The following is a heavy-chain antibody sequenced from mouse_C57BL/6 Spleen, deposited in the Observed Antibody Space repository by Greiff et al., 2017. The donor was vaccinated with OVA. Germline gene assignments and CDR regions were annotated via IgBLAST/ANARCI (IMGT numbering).Heavy chain of an antibody. Sequence: VQLQQPGAELVKPGASVKLSCKASGYTFTSYWMHWVKQRPGQGLEWIGMIHPNSGSTNYNEKFKNKATLTVDKSSSTAYMQLSSLTSEDSAVYYCARYYSNYDYAMDYWGQGTSVTVSS. D-gene: IGHD2-5*01. V-gene: IGHV1-64*01. CDR1: GYTFTSYW. J-gene: IGHJ4*01. CDR3: ARYYSNYDYAMDY. CDR2: IHPNSGST.